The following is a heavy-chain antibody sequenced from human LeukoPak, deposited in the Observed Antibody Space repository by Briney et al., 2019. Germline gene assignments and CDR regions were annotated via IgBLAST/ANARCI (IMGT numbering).Heavy chain of an antibody. J-gene: IGHJ4*02. CDR2: IYYSGST. V-gene: IGHV4-59*08. CDR3: ARADPAPVTPFDY. D-gene: IGHD4-17*01. CDR1: GGSISSYY. Sequence: SETLSLTCTVSGGSISSYYWSWIRQPPGKGLEWIGYIYYSGSTNYNPSLKSRVTISVDTSKNQFSLKLSSVTAADTAVYYCARADPAPVTPFDYWGQGTLVTVSS.